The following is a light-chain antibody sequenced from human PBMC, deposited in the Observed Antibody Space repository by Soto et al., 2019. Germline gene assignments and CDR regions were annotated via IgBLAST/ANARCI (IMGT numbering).Light chain of an antibody. J-gene: IGKJ4*01. CDR2: DAS. CDR3: QQYDNYPPT. V-gene: IGKV1-5*01. CDR1: QSVRSW. Sequence: ETQLTQSLSTLSASLGDRVTITCRASQSVRSWLAWYQQKPGRAPKFLIYDASSLESGVPSGFSGIGSGTEFTLTISNLQPDDFATYYCQQYDNYPPTVGGGTNVDIK.